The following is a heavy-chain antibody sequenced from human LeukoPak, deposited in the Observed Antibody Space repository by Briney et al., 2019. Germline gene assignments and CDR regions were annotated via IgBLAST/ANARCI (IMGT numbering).Heavy chain of an antibody. CDR3: ARVWVYYDSSGHNWFDP. D-gene: IGHD3-22*01. CDR2: ISAYNGNT. Sequence: ASVKVSCKASGYTFTSYGISWVRQAPGQGLEWMGWISAYNGNTNYAQKLQGRVTMTTDTSTSTAYMELRSLRSDDTAVYYCARVWVYYDSSGHNWFDPWGQGTLVTVSS. J-gene: IGHJ5*02. V-gene: IGHV1-18*01. CDR1: GYTFTSYG.